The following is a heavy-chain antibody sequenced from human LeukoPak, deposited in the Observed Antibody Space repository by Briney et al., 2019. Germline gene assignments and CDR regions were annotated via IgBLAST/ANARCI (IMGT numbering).Heavy chain of an antibody. D-gene: IGHD3-22*01. CDR1: EYSFTIYW. Sequence: GESLKISCKGSEYSFTIYWIGWVRQMPGKGLEWMGVIYPGDSDTKYSPSFQGQVTISADKSISTAYLQWSSLKASDTAMYYCARRREYYDTTAFDIWGQGTMVTASS. CDR3: ARRREYYDTTAFDI. J-gene: IGHJ3*02. CDR2: IYPGDSDT. V-gene: IGHV5-51*01.